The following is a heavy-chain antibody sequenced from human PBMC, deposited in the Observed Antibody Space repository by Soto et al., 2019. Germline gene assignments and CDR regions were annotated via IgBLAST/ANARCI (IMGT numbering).Heavy chain of an antibody. CDR3: AKDLWYGSGNNYGMDV. Sequence: PGGSLRLSCAASGFTFSSYAMSWVRQAPGKGLEWVSAISGSGGSTYYADSVKGRFTISRDNSKNTLYLQMNSLRAEDTAVYYCAKDLWYGSGNNYGMDVWGQGTTVTVSS. V-gene: IGHV3-23*01. J-gene: IGHJ6*02. D-gene: IGHD3-10*01. CDR1: GFTFSSYA. CDR2: ISGSGGST.